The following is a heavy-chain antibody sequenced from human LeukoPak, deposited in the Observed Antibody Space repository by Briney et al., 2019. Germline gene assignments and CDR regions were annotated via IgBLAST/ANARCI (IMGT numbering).Heavy chain of an antibody. J-gene: IGHJ4*02. V-gene: IGHV4-34*01. CDR3: ARGRGGYSYGFPPFFDY. D-gene: IGHD5-18*01. CDR1: GGSFSGYY. Sequence: SETLSLTCAVYGGSFSGYYWSWIRQPPGKRLEWIGEINHSGSTNYNPSLKSRVTISVDTSKNQFSLKLSSVTAADTAVYYCARGRGGYSYGFPPFFDYWGQGTLVTVSS. CDR2: INHSGST.